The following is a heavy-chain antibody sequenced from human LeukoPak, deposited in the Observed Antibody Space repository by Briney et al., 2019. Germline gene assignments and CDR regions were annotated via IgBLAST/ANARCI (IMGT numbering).Heavy chain of an antibody. CDR3: ARRRWLQFHY. V-gene: IGHV4-34*01. J-gene: IGHJ4*02. Sequence: SETLSLTCAVYGGSFSGYYWSWIRQPPGKGLEWIGEINHSGSTNYNPSLKSRVTISVDTSKNQFSLKLSSVTAADTAVYYCARRRWLQFHYWGQGTLVTVSS. CDR1: GGSFSGYY. D-gene: IGHD5-24*01. CDR2: INHSGST.